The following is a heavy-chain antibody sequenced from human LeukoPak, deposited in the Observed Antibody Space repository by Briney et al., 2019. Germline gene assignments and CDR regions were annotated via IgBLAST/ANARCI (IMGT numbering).Heavy chain of an antibody. D-gene: IGHD3/OR15-3a*01. CDR3: AKRNDFGSHHVMPADN. V-gene: IGHV3-23*01. CDR2: SRGSDTDT. J-gene: IGHJ4*02. CDR1: GFSFSSYS. Sequence: AGALRLSCAASGFSFSSYSMSWLVQQAREGVEGGFVSRGSDTDTYYEDSVTGRLAISRDNSKNTLYFQMDSLRVEDTAVYYCAKRNDFGSHHVMPADNWGQGTLVTVSS.